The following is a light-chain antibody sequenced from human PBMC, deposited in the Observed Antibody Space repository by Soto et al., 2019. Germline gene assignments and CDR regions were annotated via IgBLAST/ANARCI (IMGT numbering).Light chain of an antibody. CDR2: GAS. CDR3: QQYGGSPPT. Sequence: EIGLTQSPGTLSLSPGERVTLSCRTSQSVSSTYLAWYQQKPGQAPRLLIYGASSRATGVPDRFSGSGSGTDFTLTISRLEPEDFAVYYCQQYGGSPPTFGQGTKVDIK. V-gene: IGKV3-20*01. J-gene: IGKJ1*01. CDR1: QSVSSTY.